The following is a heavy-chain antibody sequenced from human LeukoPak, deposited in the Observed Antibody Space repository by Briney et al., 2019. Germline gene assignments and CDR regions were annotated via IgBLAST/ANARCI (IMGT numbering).Heavy chain of an antibody. V-gene: IGHV1-46*01. J-gene: IGHJ4*02. D-gene: IGHD4-23*01. CDR1: GYTFTSYY. CDR2: INPSGGST. Sequence: ASVKVSCKASGYTFTSYYMHWVRQAPGQGLEWMGIINPSGGSTSYAQKFQGRDTMTRDTSTSTVYMELSSLRSEDTAVYYCARDLAFYGGNSGFDYWGQGTLVTVSS. CDR3: ARDLAFYGGNSGFDY.